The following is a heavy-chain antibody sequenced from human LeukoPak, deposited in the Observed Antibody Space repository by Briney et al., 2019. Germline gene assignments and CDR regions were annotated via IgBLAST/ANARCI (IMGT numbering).Heavy chain of an antibody. CDR1: GFTFSNYY. CDR3: ARDVRGYCSSSSCPPYYSDY. CDR2: IRQDGSDK. J-gene: IGHJ4*02. V-gene: IGHV3-7*01. Sequence: GGSLRLSCAASGFTFSNYYMSWVRQAPGKGLEWVANIRQDGSDKYYVDSVKGRFTISRDNARNSLSLQMNSLRVEDTAVYYCARDVRGYCSSSSCPPYYSDYWGQGTLVTVSS. D-gene: IGHD2-2*01.